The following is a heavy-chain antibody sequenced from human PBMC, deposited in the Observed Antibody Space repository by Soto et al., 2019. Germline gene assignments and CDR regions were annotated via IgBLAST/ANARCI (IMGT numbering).Heavy chain of an antibody. D-gene: IGHD1-26*01. CDR3: ARGLLPYNWFDP. CDR2: INHSGST. V-gene: IGHV4-34*01. J-gene: IGHJ5*02. Sequence: SETLSLTCTVSGGSFSGYYWSWIRQPPGKGLEWIGEINHSGSTNYNPSLKSRVTISVDTSKNQFSLKLSSVTAADTAVYYCARGLLPYNWFDPWGQGTLVTVSS. CDR1: GGSFSGYY.